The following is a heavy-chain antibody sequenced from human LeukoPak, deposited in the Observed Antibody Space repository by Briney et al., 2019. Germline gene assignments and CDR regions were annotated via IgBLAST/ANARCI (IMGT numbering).Heavy chain of an antibody. Sequence: PGGSLRLSCAASGFTFSSYEMNWVRQAPGKGLEWVSYISSSGSTIYYADSVKGRFTISRDNAKNSLYLQMNSLRAEDTALYYCARDQGIAARPMDYWGQGTLVTVSS. CDR2: ISSSGSTI. J-gene: IGHJ4*02. D-gene: IGHD6-6*01. V-gene: IGHV3-48*03. CDR1: GFTFSSYE. CDR3: ARDQGIAARPMDY.